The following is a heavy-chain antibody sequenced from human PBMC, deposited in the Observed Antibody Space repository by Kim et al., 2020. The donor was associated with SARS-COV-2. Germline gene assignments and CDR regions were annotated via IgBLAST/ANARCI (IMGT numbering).Heavy chain of an antibody. CDR3: ARHYYDFWSGFFFDY. D-gene: IGHD3-3*01. V-gene: IGHV4-39*01. J-gene: IGHJ4*02. Sequence: PSLKSRVTISVDTSKNQFSLKLSSVTAADTAVYYCARHYYDFWSGFFFDYWGQGTLVTVSS.